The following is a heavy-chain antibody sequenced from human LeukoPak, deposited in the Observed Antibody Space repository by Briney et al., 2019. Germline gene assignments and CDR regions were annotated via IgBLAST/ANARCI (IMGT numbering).Heavy chain of an antibody. V-gene: IGHV3-21*01. CDR2: ISSSSSYI. J-gene: IGHJ5*02. CDR1: GFTFSSYS. Sequence: PGGSLRLSCAASGFTFSSYSMNWVRQAPGKGLEWVSSISSSSSYIYYADSVKGRFTISRDNAKNSLYLQMNSLRAEDTAVYYCARGVGASGNWFDPWGQGTLVTVSS. CDR3: ARGVGASGNWFDP. D-gene: IGHD1-26*01.